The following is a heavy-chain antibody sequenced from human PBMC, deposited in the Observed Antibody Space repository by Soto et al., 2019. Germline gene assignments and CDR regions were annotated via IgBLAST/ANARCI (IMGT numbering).Heavy chain of an antibody. J-gene: IGHJ4*02. D-gene: IGHD1-1*01. CDR3: ARGGLEPFDY. CDR2: ISYTGSTI. Sequence: GSLRLSCVGSEFTFSNYEMNWVRQAPGKGLEWVSYISYTGSTIYYADSVRGRFTISRDNSKNSLYLQMNSLRAEDTAVYYCARGGLEPFDYWGQGALVTVSS. CDR1: EFTFSNYE. V-gene: IGHV3-48*03.